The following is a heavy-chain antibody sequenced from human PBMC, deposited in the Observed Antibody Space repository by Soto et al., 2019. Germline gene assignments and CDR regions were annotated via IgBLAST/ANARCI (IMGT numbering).Heavy chain of an antibody. CDR3: AKYRRTEAEGFTLDY. J-gene: IGHJ4*02. CDR2: IYYTGST. D-gene: IGHD6-13*01. Sequence: SETLSLTCTVSGDSIKHYYGSWIRQPPGKRLEWIGYIYYTGSTTYNPSLESRVTMSVDTSRNQFSLKLSSVNAADTAVYYCAKYRRTEAEGFTLDYWGRGTLVTVSS. CDR1: GDSIKHYY. V-gene: IGHV4-59*01.